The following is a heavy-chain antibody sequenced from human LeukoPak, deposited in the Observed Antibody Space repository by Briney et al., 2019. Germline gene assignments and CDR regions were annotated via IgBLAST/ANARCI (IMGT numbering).Heavy chain of an antibody. V-gene: IGHV4-31*03. CDR1: GGSISSGGYY. J-gene: IGHJ5*02. Sequence: PQTLSLTCTVSGGSISSGGYYWSWIRQHPGKGLEWIGYIYHSGSTYYNPSFKSRVTISVDTSKSQFSLKLSSVTAADTAVYYCARDWTRITGTTFGWFDPWGQGTLVTVSS. D-gene: IGHD1-7*01. CDR3: ARDWTRITGTTFGWFDP. CDR2: IYHSGST.